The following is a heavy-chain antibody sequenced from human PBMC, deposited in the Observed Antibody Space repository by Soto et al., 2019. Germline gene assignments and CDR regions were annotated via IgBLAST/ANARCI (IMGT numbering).Heavy chain of an antibody. D-gene: IGHD1-26*01. CDR1: GGSFSNYG. J-gene: IGHJ4*02. V-gene: IGHV1-69*01. Sequence: QVQLVQSGAEARKPGSSVKVSCKASGGSFSNYGVSWVRQAPGQGLEWMGGLIPIFDTAHYAQKFQGRFTITADESTSTAYIELSSLKSADTAVDYCLRGEWELLRAPPRAFENWGQGTLVTVSS. CDR3: LRGEWELLRAPPRAFEN. CDR2: LIPIFDTA.